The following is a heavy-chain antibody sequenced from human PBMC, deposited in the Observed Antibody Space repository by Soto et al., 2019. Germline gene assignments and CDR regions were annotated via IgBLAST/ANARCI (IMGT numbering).Heavy chain of an antibody. CDR1: GGTFSSYA. CDR2: IIPIFGTA. J-gene: IGHJ5*02. CDR3: ALQGGYYYDSSGYYFGFDP. Sequence: VQLVQSGAEVKKPGSSVKVSCKASGGTFSSYAISWVRQAPGQGLEWMGGIIPIFGTANYAQKFQGRVTITADESTSTAYMELSSLRSEDTAVYYCALQGGYYYDSSGYYFGFDPWGQGTLVTVSS. D-gene: IGHD3-22*01. V-gene: IGHV1-69*01.